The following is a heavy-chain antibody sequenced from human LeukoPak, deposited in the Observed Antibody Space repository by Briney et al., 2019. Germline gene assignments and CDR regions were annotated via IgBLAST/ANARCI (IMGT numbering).Heavy chain of an antibody. J-gene: IGHJ5*02. CDR1: GASISSYY. CDR3: ARVVTIFGVVYGNWFDP. Sequence: SETLSLTCTVSGASISSYYWSWIRQPPGKGLEWIGYIYYSGSTNYNPSLKSRVTISVDTSKNQFSLKLSSVTAADTAVYYCARVVTIFGVVYGNWFDPWGQGTLVTVSS. V-gene: IGHV4-59*01. CDR2: IYYSGST. D-gene: IGHD3-3*01.